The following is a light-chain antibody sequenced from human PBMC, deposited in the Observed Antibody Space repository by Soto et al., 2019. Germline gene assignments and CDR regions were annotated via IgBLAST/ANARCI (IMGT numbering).Light chain of an antibody. J-gene: IGKJ5*01. V-gene: IGKV1-39*01. Sequence: ISMSAFSLTATIGDRVTITCRTSQSISSYLNWYQQKPGKVPKLLIYAASSLQSGVPSRFSGSGSGTDFTLTISILQPEDLTTYYSQQCYCIPQTFGQGAR. CDR1: QSISSY. CDR2: AAS. CDR3: QQCYCIPQT.